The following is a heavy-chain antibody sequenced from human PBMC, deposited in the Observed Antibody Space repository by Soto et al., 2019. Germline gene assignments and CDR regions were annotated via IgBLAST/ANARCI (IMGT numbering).Heavy chain of an antibody. CDR1: GGTFSSYA. CDR3: ATGGYCSGGSCYDNAFDI. J-gene: IGHJ3*02. CDR2: INPNSGGT. V-gene: IGHV1-2*04. D-gene: IGHD2-15*01. Sequence: ASVKVSCKASGGTFSSYAISWVRQAPGQGLEWTGWINPNSGGTNYAQKFQGWVTMTRDTSISTAYMELSRLRSDDTAVYYCATGGYCSGGSCYDNAFDIWGQGTMVTVSS.